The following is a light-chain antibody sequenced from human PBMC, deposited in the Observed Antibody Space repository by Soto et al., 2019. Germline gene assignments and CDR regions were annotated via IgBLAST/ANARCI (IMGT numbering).Light chain of an antibody. Sequence: EIVLTQSPATLSLSPGERATLDCRASQCVSRYLDWYQQKPGQAPRLLIDDASNRATGIPARFSGSGSGTDFTLTISSLEPEGFAVYDCQQRSNWPRGLTFGGGNKGEIK. CDR3: QQRSNWPRGLT. J-gene: IGKJ4*01. CDR1: QCVSRY. CDR2: DAS. V-gene: IGKV3-11*01.